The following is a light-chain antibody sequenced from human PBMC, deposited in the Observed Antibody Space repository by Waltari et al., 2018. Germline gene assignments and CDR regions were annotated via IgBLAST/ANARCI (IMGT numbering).Light chain of an antibody. V-gene: IGKV1-5*03. CDR1: QNINTW. CDR3: LQYNGEPRT. Sequence: DIQMTQSPSPLSASVGARVTITCRASQNINTWLAWHQQKPGKAPNLLIYKASSLESGVPSRFSGSGSGTEFTLTISSLQPDDFATYYCLQYNGEPRTFGQGTKVEVK. J-gene: IGKJ1*01. CDR2: KAS.